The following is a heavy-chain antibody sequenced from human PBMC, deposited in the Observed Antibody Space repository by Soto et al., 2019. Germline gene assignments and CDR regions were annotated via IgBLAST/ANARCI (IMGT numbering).Heavy chain of an antibody. CDR3: ARSRYDFWSGKYYFDY. J-gene: IGHJ4*02. Sequence: QVQLVQSGAEVKKPGASVKVSCKASGYTFTSYDINWVRQATGQGLEWMGWMNPNSGNTGYAQKLQGRVTMTRNTSISTAYMELRSLRSEDTAVYYCARSRYDFWSGKYYFDYWGQGTLVTVSS. CDR1: GYTFTSYD. V-gene: IGHV1-8*01. D-gene: IGHD3-3*01. CDR2: MNPNSGNT.